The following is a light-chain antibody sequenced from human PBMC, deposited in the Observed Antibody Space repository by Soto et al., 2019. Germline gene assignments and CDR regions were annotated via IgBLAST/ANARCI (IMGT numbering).Light chain of an antibody. J-gene: IGLJ2*01. Sequence: QSVLTQPASVSGSPGQSITISCTGTSSDVGSYNIVSWYQQHPGKAPKLMIYEGSKRPSGVSNRFSGSKSGNTASLTISGLQAEDEADYYCCSYAGTLFGGGTQLTVL. CDR1: SSDVGSYNI. CDR2: EGS. V-gene: IGLV2-23*01. CDR3: CSYAGTL.